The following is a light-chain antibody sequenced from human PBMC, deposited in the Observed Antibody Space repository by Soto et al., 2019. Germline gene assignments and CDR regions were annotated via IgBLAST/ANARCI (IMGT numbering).Light chain of an antibody. Sequence: DIQMTQSPSTLSASVGDRATITCRASQSISSWLAWYQQKPGKAPKLLIYTASSLESGVPSRFSGSGSGTEFTLTISSLQPDDFATYYCQHYNSYPLTFGGGTKVDIK. CDR3: QHYNSYPLT. CDR1: QSISSW. J-gene: IGKJ4*01. V-gene: IGKV1-5*03. CDR2: TAS.